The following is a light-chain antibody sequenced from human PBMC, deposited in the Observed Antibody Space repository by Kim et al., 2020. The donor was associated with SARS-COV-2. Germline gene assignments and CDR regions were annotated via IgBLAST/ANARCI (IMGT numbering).Light chain of an antibody. V-gene: IGKV1-39*01. J-gene: IGKJ1*01. CDR1: HSISSY. CDR2: AAS. CDR3: QQSYSAPWT. Sequence: ASVEDGVTITCRASHSISSYLDWYQQKPGKAPKLLIYAASSLQSGVPSRFSGSGSGTDFTLAISSLQPEDFATYSCQQSYSAPWTFGLGTKVDIK.